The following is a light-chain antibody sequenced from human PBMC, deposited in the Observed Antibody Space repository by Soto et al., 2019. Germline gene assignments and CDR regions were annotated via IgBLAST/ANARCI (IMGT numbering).Light chain of an antibody. CDR2: DAS. Sequence: EIVLTQSPGTLSLSPGERATFSCRASQSVSNKYLAWHQQKPGQAPRLLIYDASTRATGIPDRFSGSGSGTDFTLTISRLEPEDFAVYYCQQYGSSPKTFGQGTKVDIK. J-gene: IGKJ1*01. CDR3: QQYGSSPKT. CDR1: QSVSNKY. V-gene: IGKV3-20*01.